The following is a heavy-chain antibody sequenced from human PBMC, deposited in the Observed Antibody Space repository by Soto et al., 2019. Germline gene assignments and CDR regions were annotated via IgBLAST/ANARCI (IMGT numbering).Heavy chain of an antibody. Sequence: QVQLVQSGAEVKKPGASVKVSCKASGYTFTGNYMHWVRQAPGQGFEWMGWINANSGGTKYAQKFQGWVTMTRDTSISTAYMEMSRLRSDATAVYYCARGDKLSLYPQLDYWGQGTLVTVSS. V-gene: IGHV1-2*04. CDR2: INANSGGT. CDR1: GYTFTGNY. CDR3: ARGDKLSLYPQLDY. D-gene: IGHD3-16*02. J-gene: IGHJ4*02.